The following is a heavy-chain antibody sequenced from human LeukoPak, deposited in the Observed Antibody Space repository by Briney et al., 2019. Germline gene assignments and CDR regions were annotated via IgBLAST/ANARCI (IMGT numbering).Heavy chain of an antibody. CDR1: GGSISSGSYY. Sequence: SQTLSLTCTVSGGSISSGSYYWSWIRQPAGKGLEWIGRIYTSESTNYNPSLKSRVTISVDTSKNQFSLKLSSVTAADTAVYYCASGHYYDSSGYYGLGYWGQGALVTVSS. CDR2: IYTSEST. D-gene: IGHD3-22*01. V-gene: IGHV4-61*02. J-gene: IGHJ4*02. CDR3: ASGHYYDSSGYYGLGY.